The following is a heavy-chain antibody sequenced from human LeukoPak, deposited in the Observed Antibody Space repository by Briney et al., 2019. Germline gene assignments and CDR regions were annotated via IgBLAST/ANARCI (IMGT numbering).Heavy chain of an antibody. CDR3: ARGGYNKGTTYNWFDP. CDR1: GYTFTSYY. Sequence: GASVTLSCKASGYTFTSYYMHWVRQAPGHGLEWMGIINPSGGSTSYAQKFQGRVTMTRDTSTSTVYMELSSLRSEDTAVYYCARGGYNKGTTYNWFDPWGQGTLVTVSS. J-gene: IGHJ5*02. D-gene: IGHD5-24*01. CDR2: INPSGGST. V-gene: IGHV1-46*01.